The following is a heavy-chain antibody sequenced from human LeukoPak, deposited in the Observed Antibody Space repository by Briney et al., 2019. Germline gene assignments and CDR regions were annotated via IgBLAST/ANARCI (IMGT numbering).Heavy chain of an antibody. D-gene: IGHD3-3*01. CDR1: GVSFSGYY. CDR2: INHSGST. V-gene: IGHV4-34*01. Sequence: PSETLSLTCAVYGVSFSGYYRSWIRQPPGKGLEWIREINHSGSTNYNPSLKSRVSISIDTSKNQFSLKLSSVTAAATAVYYCARETAIPQAAHPPGKTTLFPFDYWGQGTLVTVSS. J-gene: IGHJ4*02. CDR3: ARETAIPQAAHPPGKTTLFPFDY.